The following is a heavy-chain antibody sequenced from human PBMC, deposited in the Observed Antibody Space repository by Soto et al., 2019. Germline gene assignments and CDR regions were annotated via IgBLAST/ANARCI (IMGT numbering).Heavy chain of an antibody. D-gene: IGHD6-6*01. J-gene: IGHJ6*02. CDR1: GYTFAGYY. CDR3: ARDSRKYSSSSEGPLYYYYYGMDV. Sequence: ASVKVSCKASGYTFAGYYMHWVRQAPGQGLEWMGWINPNSGGTNYAQKFQGRVTMTRDTSISTAYMELSRLRSDDTAVYYCARDSRKYSSSSEGPLYYYYYGMDVWGQGTTVTVSS. V-gene: IGHV1-2*02. CDR2: INPNSGGT.